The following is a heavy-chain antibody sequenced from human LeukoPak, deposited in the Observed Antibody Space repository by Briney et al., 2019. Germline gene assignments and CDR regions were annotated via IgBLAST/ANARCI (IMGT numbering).Heavy chain of an antibody. CDR2: IYYSGSA. CDR1: GGSISNYF. J-gene: IGHJ5*02. Sequence: PSETLSLTCTVSGGSISNYFWSWIRQPPGKALEWIGYIYYSGSANYSPSLRSRVTMSVDTSNNQFSLRLSSVTAADTAVYYCARDLYCSGGSCSARGFDPWGQGTLATVSS. D-gene: IGHD2-15*01. CDR3: ARDLYCSGGSCSARGFDP. V-gene: IGHV4-59*01.